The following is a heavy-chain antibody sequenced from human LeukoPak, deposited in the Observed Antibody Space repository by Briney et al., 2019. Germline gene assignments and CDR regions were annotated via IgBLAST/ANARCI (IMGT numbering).Heavy chain of an antibody. CDR1: GGSISSYY. CDR2: IYYSGST. CDR3: ARTYDPYYYYYMDV. Sequence: SETLSLTCTVSGGSISSYYWSWIRQPPGKGLEWIGYIYYSGSTNYNPSLKSRVTISVDTSKNQFSLKLSSVTAADTAVYYCARTYDPYYYYYMDVWGKGTTVTVSS. V-gene: IGHV4-59*01. J-gene: IGHJ6*03. D-gene: IGHD3-3*01.